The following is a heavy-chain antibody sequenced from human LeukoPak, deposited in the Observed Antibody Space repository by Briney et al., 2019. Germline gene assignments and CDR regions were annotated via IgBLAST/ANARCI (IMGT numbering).Heavy chain of an antibody. CDR2: IIPIFGTA. CDR3: ARGLRFLEWLAEFNY. D-gene: IGHD3-3*01. Sequence: SVMVSCKASGYTFTSYAISWVRQAPGQGLEWMGGIIPIFGTANYAQKFQGRVTITADESTSTAYMELSSLRSEDTAVYYCARGLRFLEWLAEFNYWGQGTLVTVSS. V-gene: IGHV1-69*13. J-gene: IGHJ4*02. CDR1: GYTFTSYA.